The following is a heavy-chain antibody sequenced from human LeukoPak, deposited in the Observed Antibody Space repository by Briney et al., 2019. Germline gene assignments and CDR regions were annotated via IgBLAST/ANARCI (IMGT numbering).Heavy chain of an antibody. J-gene: IGHJ5*02. CDR3: ARAGFYYDTSGYRWFDP. CDR1: GGSISLSYYY. D-gene: IGHD3-22*01. V-gene: IGHV4-61*01. Sequence: SETLSLTCSVSGGSISLSYYYWSWIRQPPGKGLEWIGYIYYSGTTNYNPSLKSRVTILVDTSKNQFSLKLTSVTAADTAVYYCARAGFYYDTSGYRWFDPWGQGTLVTVSS. CDR2: IYYSGTT.